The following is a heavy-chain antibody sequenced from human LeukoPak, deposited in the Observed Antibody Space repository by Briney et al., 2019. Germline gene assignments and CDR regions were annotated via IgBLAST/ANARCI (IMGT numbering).Heavy chain of an antibody. CDR1: GGSISSGSYY. CDR3: ARDWGSGYGYGPYYYYYYYMDV. Sequence: SETLSLTCTVSGGSISSGSYYWSWIRQPPGKGLEWIGRIYTSGSTNYNPSLKSRVTISVDTSKNQFSLKLSSVTAADTAVYYCARDWGSGYGYGPYYYYYYYMDVWGKGTTVTISS. J-gene: IGHJ6*03. V-gene: IGHV4-61*02. D-gene: IGHD5-18*01. CDR2: IYTSGST.